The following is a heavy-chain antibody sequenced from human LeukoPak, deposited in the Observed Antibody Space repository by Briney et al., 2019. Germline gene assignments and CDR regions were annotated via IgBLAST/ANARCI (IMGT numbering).Heavy chain of an antibody. D-gene: IGHD1-26*01. V-gene: IGHV3-9*01. CDR1: GFTFDDYA. CDR2: ISWNSGSI. J-gene: IGHJ4*02. Sequence: GRSLRLSCAASGFTFDDYAMHWVRQAPGKGLEWVSGISWNSGSIGYADSVKGRFTISRDNAKNSLYLQMNSLRAEDTALYYCASVAEGGGYYFDYWGQGTLVTVSS. CDR3: ASVAEGGGYYFDY.